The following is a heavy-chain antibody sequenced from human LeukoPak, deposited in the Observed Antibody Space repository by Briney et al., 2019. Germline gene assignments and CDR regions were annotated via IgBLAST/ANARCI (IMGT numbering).Heavy chain of an antibody. Sequence: GGSLRLSCAASGFSFSRYSFNWVRQAPGKGLEWVSSITNSGSNTYYADPVKGRFTISRDNAKNSLYLQMNSLRAEDTAVYYCARDSSRARCSGGSCYTTWGQGTLVTVSS. D-gene: IGHD2-15*01. V-gene: IGHV3-21*01. CDR3: ARDSSRARCSGGSCYTT. CDR1: GFSFSRYS. J-gene: IGHJ5*02. CDR2: ITNSGSNT.